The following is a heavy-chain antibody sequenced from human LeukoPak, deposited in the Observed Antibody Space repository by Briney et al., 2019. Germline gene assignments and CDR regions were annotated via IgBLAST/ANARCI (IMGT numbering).Heavy chain of an antibody. Sequence: ASVKVSCKASGYTFNNYGISWVRQAPGQGLEWMGWVTSYNGDTNYAHKFQGRVTMSTDTSTSTAYMELRSLRFDDPAIYYCAKDWHILTGRSCFDPWGQGTLVTVSS. J-gene: IGHJ5*02. CDR3: AKDWHILTGRSCFDP. CDR2: VTSYNGDT. CDR1: GYTFNNYG. V-gene: IGHV1-18*01. D-gene: IGHD3-9*01.